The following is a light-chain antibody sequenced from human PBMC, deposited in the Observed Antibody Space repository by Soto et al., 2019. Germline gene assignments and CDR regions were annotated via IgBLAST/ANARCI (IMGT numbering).Light chain of an antibody. J-gene: IGKJ2*01. CDR2: GAS. V-gene: IGKV3-15*01. CDR1: QSVCSN. CDR3: QQYNNWPPYT. Sequence: DIVMTQSPATLSVSPGERATLSCRASQSVCSNLAWYQQKPGQAPRLLIYGASTRATGIPARFSGSVSGTEFTLAISSLQYEDFAVYYCQQYNNWPPYTFGQGTKLEIK.